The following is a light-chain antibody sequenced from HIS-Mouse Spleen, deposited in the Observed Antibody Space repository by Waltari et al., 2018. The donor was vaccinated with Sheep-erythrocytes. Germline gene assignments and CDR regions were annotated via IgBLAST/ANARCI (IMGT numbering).Light chain of an antibody. CDR3: CSYAGSYNQV. CDR1: SSDVGGYNY. CDR2: DVS. J-gene: IGLJ1*01. V-gene: IGLV2-11*01. Sequence: QSALTQPRSVSGSPGQSVTISCTGTSSDVGGYNYVSWYQQHPGKAPKLMIYDVSKRPSGVPDRFSGSKSGNTASLTISGLQAEDEADYYCCSYAGSYNQVFATGTKVTV.